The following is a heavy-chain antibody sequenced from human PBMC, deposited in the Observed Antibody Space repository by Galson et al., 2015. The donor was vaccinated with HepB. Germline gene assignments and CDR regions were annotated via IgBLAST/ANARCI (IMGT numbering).Heavy chain of an antibody. J-gene: IGHJ4*02. D-gene: IGHD1-26*01. CDR2: INPSGGST. CDR3: ATGREDFVPSYFDH. CDR1: GYTFTSYY. V-gene: IGHV1-46*01. Sequence: SVKVSCKASGYTFTSYYIHWVRQAPGQGLEWMGIINPSGGSTNYAQKFRGRLTITADKSTSTVYMDLSSLTSEDTGIYFCATGREDFVPSYFDHWGQGTLVTVSS.